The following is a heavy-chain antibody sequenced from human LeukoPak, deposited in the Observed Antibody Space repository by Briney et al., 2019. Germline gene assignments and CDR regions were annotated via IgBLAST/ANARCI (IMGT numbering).Heavy chain of an antibody. D-gene: IGHD6-19*01. CDR3: ASRIAVAGTAFDY. J-gene: IGHJ4*02. CDR2: IYYSGST. CDR1: GGSISSSSYY. V-gene: IGHV4-39*01. Sequence: SETLSLTCTVSGGSISSSSYYWGWLRQPPGTGLEWLGSIYYSGSTYYNPSLKSRVTISVDTSKNQFSLKLSSVTAADTAVYYCASRIAVAGTAFDYWGQGTLVTVSS.